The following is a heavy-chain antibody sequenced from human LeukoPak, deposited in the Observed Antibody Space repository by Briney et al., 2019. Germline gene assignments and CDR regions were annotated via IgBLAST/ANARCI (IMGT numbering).Heavy chain of an antibody. CDR1: GGSISSGSYY. Sequence: PSQTLSLTCTVSGGSISSGSYYWSWIRQPAGRGLEWIGRIYTSGSTNYNPSLKSRVTISVDTSKNQFSLKLSSVTAADTAVYYCARARGIAARPVGFGYWGQGTLVTVSS. CDR3: ARARGIAARPVGFGY. D-gene: IGHD6-6*01. CDR2: IYTSGST. J-gene: IGHJ4*02. V-gene: IGHV4-61*02.